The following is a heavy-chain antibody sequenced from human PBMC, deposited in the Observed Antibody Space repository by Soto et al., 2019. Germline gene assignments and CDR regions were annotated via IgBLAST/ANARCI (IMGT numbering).Heavy chain of an antibody. D-gene: IGHD3-16*01. Sequence: QVPLVESGGGVVQPGRSLRLSCAASGFTFSSYGMHWVRQAPGKGLEWVAVISYDGSNKYYADSVKGRFTISRDNSKNTLYLQMNSLRAEDTAVYYCGRGGYHYGMDVWGQGTTVTVSS. J-gene: IGHJ6*02. CDR2: ISYDGSNK. CDR3: GRGGYHYGMDV. V-gene: IGHV3-30*03. CDR1: GFTFSSYG.